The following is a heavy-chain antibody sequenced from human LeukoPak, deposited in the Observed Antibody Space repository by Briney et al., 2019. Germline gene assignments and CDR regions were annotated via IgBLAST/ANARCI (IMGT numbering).Heavy chain of an antibody. CDR1: GFTFSSYS. Sequence: GGSLRLSCAASGFTFSSYSMNWVRQAPGKGLEWVSSISSSSSSYIYYADSVKGRFTISRDNAKNSLYLQMNSLRAEDTAVYYCAKDRGSGWPNAFDIWGQGTMVTVSS. CDR2: ISSSSSSYI. D-gene: IGHD6-19*01. V-gene: IGHV3-21*04. J-gene: IGHJ3*02. CDR3: AKDRGSGWPNAFDI.